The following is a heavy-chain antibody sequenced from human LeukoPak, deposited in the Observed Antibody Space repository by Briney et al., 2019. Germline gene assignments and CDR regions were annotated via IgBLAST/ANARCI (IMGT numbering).Heavy chain of an antibody. CDR3: AVGSIAAAGGGYY. Sequence: ASVKVSCKASGYTFTSYGISWVRQAPGQGLEWMGWINTNTGNPTYAQGFTGRFVFSLDTSVSTAYLQISSLKAEDTAVYYCAVGSIAAAGGGYYWGQGTLVTVSS. CDR1: GYTFTSYG. J-gene: IGHJ4*02. D-gene: IGHD6-13*01. CDR2: INTNTGNP. V-gene: IGHV7-4-1*02.